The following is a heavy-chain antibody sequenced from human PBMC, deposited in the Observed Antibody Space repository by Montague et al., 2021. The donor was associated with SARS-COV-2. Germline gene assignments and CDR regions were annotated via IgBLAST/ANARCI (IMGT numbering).Heavy chain of an antibody. CDR1: GGSIGSSGYY. CDR2: IYYSGNT. D-gene: IGHD3-22*01. CDR3: ARLPPYRFNSNGHYYNAVVI. Sequence: SETLSLTCTVSGGSIGSSGYYWGWIRQPPGKGLEWIGSIYYSGNTYYSPSLQSRVTISVDTSKNQFSLRLNSMTAADTAVYYCARLPPYRFNSNGHYYNAVVIWGQGTMVTVSS. J-gene: IGHJ3*02. V-gene: IGHV4-39*01.